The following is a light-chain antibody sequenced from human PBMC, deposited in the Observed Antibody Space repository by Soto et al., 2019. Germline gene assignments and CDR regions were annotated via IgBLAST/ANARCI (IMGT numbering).Light chain of an antibody. J-gene: IGKJ2*01. Sequence: EIVLTQSPGTLSLSPGERATLSCRASQSVTRSSLTWYQQKPGQAPRLLIYGASSRATGVPDRFSGSGSGKDFTLTISRLEPEDFAVYYCQQYGGSPPYTFGQGTKLEIK. CDR2: GAS. CDR3: QQYGGSPPYT. V-gene: IGKV3-20*01. CDR1: QSVTRSS.